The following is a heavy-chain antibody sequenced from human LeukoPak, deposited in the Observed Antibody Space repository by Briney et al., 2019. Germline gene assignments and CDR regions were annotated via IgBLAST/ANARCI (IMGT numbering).Heavy chain of an antibody. CDR1: GDSVSINSVS. J-gene: IGHJ4*02. V-gene: IGHV6-1*01. D-gene: IGHD3-16*01. CDR3: ARDWGDGAGYDY. CDR2: TYYRSKWYN. Sequence: SQTLSLTCAISGDSVSINSVSWNWIRQSPSRGLESLGRTYYRSKWYNDYAVSVKSRITINPDTSKNQFTLHLKSVTPEDTAVYYCARDWGDGAGYDYWGQGTLVTVSS.